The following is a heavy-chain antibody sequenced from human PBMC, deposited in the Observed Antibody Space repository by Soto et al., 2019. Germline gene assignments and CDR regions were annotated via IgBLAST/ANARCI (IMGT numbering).Heavy chain of an antibody. V-gene: IGHV3-30-3*01. J-gene: IGHJ4*02. D-gene: IGHD6-13*01. Sequence: QVQLVESGGGVVQPGRSLRLSCAASGFTFSSYAMHWVRQAPGKGLECVAVISYDGSNKYYADSVKGRFTISRDNSKNTLYLQMNSLRAEDTAFFYCARDQTGITTAGGGRIDYWGQGSLVTVSS. CDR2: ISYDGSNK. CDR3: ARDQTGITTAGGGRIDY. CDR1: GFTFSSYA.